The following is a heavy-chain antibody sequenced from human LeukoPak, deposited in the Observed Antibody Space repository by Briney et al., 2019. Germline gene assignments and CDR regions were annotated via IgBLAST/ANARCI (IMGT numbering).Heavy chain of an antibody. Sequence: SQTLSLTCTVSGASVTTGDYSWSWIRQSPGKGLEWIAYMYYTGDMHFSPSLKGRVTMSVDTSKNHFSLGLRSVTAADTAIYYCARYFPRFGESFDYWGQGTLVTVSS. CDR1: GASVTTGDYS. CDR3: ARYFPRFGESFDY. CDR2: MYYTGDM. J-gene: IGHJ4*02. V-gene: IGHV4-30-4*01. D-gene: IGHD3-10*01.